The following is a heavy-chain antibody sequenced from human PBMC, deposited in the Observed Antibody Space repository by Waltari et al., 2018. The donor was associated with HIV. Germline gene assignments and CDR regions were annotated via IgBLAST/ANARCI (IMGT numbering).Heavy chain of an antibody. CDR2: IKQDGREK. CDR1: GFTFSNYW. V-gene: IGHV3-7*01. D-gene: IGHD3-9*01. Sequence: AASGFTFSNYWMSWVRKAPGKGLEWVASIKQDGREKPYLDPGKCRFTLSRDNARNSRLLQMNRLRAEDTAVYFGARDRKTYFAGLLYEEPDAFDIWGRGTMVTVAS. CDR3: ARDRKTYFAGLLYEEPDAFDI. J-gene: IGHJ3*02.